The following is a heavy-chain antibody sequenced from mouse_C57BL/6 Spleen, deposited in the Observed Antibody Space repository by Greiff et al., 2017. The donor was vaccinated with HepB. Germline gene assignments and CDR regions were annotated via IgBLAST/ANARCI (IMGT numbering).Heavy chain of an antibody. CDR3: AKRDYYYGSSYFDY. Sequence: QVQLQQSGAELVKPGASVKLSCKASGYTFTSYWLHWVKQRPGQGLEWIGMIHPNSGSTNYNEKFKSKATLTVDKSSSTAYMQLSSLTSEDSAVYYCAKRDYYYGSSYFDYWGQGTTLTVSS. J-gene: IGHJ2*01. V-gene: IGHV1-64*01. D-gene: IGHD1-1*01. CDR1: GYTFTSYW. CDR2: IHPNSGST.